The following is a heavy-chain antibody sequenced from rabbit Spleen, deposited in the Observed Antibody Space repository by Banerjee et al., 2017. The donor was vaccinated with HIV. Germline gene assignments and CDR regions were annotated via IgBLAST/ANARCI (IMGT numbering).Heavy chain of an antibody. Sequence: HLKESGGGLVQPGGALKLSRKASGFTLSSYYMNWVRQAPGKGLEWIGYIDPVFGITYSANWVNGRFSISRENAQNTVFLQMTSRAAADTATYFCARDGAGGSYFALWGPGTLVTDS. D-gene: IGHD8-1*01. CDR2: IDPVFGIT. CDR1: GFTLSSYY. CDR3: ARDGAGGSYFAL. J-gene: IGHJ4*01. V-gene: IGHV1S7*01.